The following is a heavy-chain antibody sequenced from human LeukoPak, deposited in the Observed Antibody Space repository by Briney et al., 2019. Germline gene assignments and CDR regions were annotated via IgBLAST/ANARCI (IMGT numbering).Heavy chain of an antibody. J-gene: IGHJ4*02. Sequence: PSETLSLTCTVSGGSIRSYYWSWIRQPAGKGLEWIGRIHTSGSTNYNPSLESRVTMSVVTSKNQFSLKLSSVTAADTAVYYCARESGSGGYYYSFDYWGQGTLVTVSS. V-gene: IGHV4-4*07. CDR2: IHTSGST. CDR3: ARESGSGGYYYSFDY. D-gene: IGHD3-22*01. CDR1: GGSIRSYY.